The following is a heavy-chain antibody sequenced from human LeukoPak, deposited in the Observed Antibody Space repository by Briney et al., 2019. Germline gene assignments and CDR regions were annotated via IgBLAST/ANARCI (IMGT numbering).Heavy chain of an antibody. CDR2: IDPDSGGT. CDR3: PRDEEAVGSPRTQGFYNWFDP. V-gene: IGHV1-2*02. D-gene: IGHD1-26*01. CDR1: GYRFTDYY. Sequence: ASVTVSCTASGYRFTDYYMHWVRPAPGQGLEWMGWIDPDSGGTNSAQQFQGRVTMTRDASISRAYMELSRLRSADTAIYYCPRDEEAVGSPRTQGFYNWFDPWGQGTLVTVSS. J-gene: IGHJ5*02.